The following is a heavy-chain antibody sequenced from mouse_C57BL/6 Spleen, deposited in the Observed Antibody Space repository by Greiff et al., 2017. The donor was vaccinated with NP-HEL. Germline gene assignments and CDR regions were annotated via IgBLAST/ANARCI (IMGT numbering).Heavy chain of an antibody. J-gene: IGHJ4*01. V-gene: IGHV1-15*01. CDR2: IDPETGGT. CDR3: TRDRWGDYYAMDY. D-gene: IGHD2-3*01. CDR1: GYTFTDYE. Sequence: VQLQQSGAELVRPGASVTLSCKASGYTFTDYEMHWVKQTPVHGLEWIGAIDPETGGTAYIQQFKGKAILTADKSSSTAYMELRSLTSEDSAVDYCTRDRWGDYYAMDYWGQGTSVTVSS.